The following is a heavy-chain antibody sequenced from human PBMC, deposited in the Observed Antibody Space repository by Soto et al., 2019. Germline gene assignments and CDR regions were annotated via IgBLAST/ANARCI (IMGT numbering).Heavy chain of an antibody. V-gene: IGHV4-59*01. Sequence: SETLSLTCTVSGVSTVSSYYWSWIRQPPGKGLEWIGYVSYSGSTNYDPSLKSRVTISVDTSKNQFSLRLSSVTAADTAVYYCASRTLDYGDYFFDYWGPGTLVT. D-gene: IGHD4-17*01. CDR2: VSYSGST. J-gene: IGHJ4*02. CDR3: ASRTLDYGDYFFDY. CDR1: GVSTVSSYY.